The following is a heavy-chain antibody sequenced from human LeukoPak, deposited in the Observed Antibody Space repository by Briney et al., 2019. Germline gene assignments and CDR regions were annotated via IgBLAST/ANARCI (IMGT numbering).Heavy chain of an antibody. Sequence: PSETLSLTCAVYGGSFSGYYWSWIRQPPGKGLECIGEINHSGSTNYNPSLKSRVTISVDTSKNQFSLKLSSVTAADTAVYYCASIGYCSSTSCFDYWGQGTLVTVSS. CDR3: ASIGYCSSTSCFDY. J-gene: IGHJ4*02. V-gene: IGHV4-34*01. CDR1: GGSFSGYY. D-gene: IGHD2-2*01. CDR2: INHSGST.